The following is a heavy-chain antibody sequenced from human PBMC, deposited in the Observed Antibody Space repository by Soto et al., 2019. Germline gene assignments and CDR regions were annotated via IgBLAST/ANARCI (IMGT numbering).Heavy chain of an antibody. D-gene: IGHD3-3*01. Sequence: ASVKVSCKAAGYTFTSYGISWVRQAPGQGLVRMGWISAYNGNTNYAQKLQGRVTMTTDSSTTTAYAALRSLRSADTAAYYCARGSQDFWSGYDDYWGQGTLVTVSS. V-gene: IGHV1-18*01. J-gene: IGHJ4*02. CDR3: ARGSQDFWSGYDDY. CDR1: GYTFTSYG. CDR2: ISAYNGNT.